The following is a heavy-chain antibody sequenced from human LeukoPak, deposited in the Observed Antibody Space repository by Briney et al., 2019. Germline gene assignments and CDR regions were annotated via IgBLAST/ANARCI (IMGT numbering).Heavy chain of an antibody. CDR2: LSGSGGST. D-gene: IGHD3-16*02. J-gene: IGHJ4*02. CDR1: GFTFSNYA. Sequence: PGGSLRLSCAASGFTFSNYAMNWVRQAPGKGLEWVSSLSGSGGSTYYADSVKGRFTISRDNSKNTLFLQMNSLRAEDTAVFYCVYYAYVWGSYPGDSWGQGTLVTVSS. CDR3: VYYAYVWGSYPGDS. V-gene: IGHV3-23*01.